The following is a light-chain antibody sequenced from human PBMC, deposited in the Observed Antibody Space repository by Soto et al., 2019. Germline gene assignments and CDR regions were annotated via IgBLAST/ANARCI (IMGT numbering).Light chain of an antibody. J-gene: IGLJ2*01. CDR1: TSNIGSNT. Sequence: QSVLTQPPSASGTPGQRVTISCYGSTSNIGSNTVNWYQQLPGTAPKLLIYRNNQRPSGVPDRFSGSKSGTSASLAISGLQSDDEADYYCAAWDDSLSGYVVFGGGTKVTVL. V-gene: IGLV1-44*01. CDR3: AAWDDSLSGYVV. CDR2: RNN.